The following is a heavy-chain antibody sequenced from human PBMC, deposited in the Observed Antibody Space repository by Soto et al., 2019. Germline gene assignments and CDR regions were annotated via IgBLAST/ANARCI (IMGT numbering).Heavy chain of an antibody. D-gene: IGHD1-26*01. V-gene: IGHV5-10-1*01. CDR2: IDPTESYK. Sequence: GESLKISCKGSGYIFSDYWISWVRQECGKGLEWLGRIDPTESYKDYSLSFPGDVTMSVDKSIRTAYLEGSSLKASGRAMYYCERQKWADALDIWGQGTMVTVSS. CDR1: GYIFSDYW. CDR3: ERQKWADALDI. J-gene: IGHJ3*02.